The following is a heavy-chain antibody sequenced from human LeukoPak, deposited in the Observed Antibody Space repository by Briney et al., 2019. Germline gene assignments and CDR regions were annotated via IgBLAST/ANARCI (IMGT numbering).Heavy chain of an antibody. J-gene: IGHJ4*02. V-gene: IGHV1-69*05. CDR1: GGTFSSYA. CDR3: ARVVPLAAGYDRAGYYFDY. CDR2: IIPIFGTA. D-gene: IGHD3-22*01. Sequence: SVKVSCKASGGTFSSYAISWVRQAPGQGLEWMGGIIPIFGTANYAQKFQGRVTITTDESTSTAYMELSSLGSEDTAVYYCARVVPLAAGYDRAGYYFDYWGQGTLVTVSS.